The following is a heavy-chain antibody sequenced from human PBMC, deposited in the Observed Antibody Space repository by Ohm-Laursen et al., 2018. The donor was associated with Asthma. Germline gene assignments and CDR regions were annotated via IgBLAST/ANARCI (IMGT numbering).Heavy chain of an antibody. D-gene: IGHD1-14*01. CDR2: ITSERSGGTR. Sequence: SLRLSCAASGFAFSNIWMTWVRQSPGKGLEWVGRITSERSGGTRAYAAPVKDRFTISRDDSKTTLHLQMNSLETEDTAVYFCATYNQYNAFDLWGQGTMVTVSS. J-gene: IGHJ3*01. V-gene: IGHV3-15*01. CDR1: GFAFSNIW. CDR3: ATYNQYNAFDL.